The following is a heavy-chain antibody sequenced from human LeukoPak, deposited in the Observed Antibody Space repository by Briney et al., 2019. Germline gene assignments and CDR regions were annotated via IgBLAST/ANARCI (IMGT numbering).Heavy chain of an antibody. V-gene: IGHV3-30*02. Sequence: PGGSLRLSCAASGFTFSSYGMHWVRQAPGKGLEWVAFIRYDGSNKYYADSVKGRFTISRDNSKNTLYLQMNSLRAEDTAVYYCAKGRVHYDILTGADYWGQGTLVTVSS. CDR2: IRYDGSNK. CDR1: GFTFSSYG. D-gene: IGHD3-9*01. CDR3: AKGRVHYDILTGADY. J-gene: IGHJ4*02.